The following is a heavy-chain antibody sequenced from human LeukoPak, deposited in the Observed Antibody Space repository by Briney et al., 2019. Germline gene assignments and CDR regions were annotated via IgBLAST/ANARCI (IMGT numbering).Heavy chain of an antibody. V-gene: IGHV4-59*01. J-gene: IGHJ4*02. D-gene: IGHD4-11*01. CDR3: ASHDYSNSNFDY. Sequence: SETLSLTCTVSGGSISSYYWSWIRQPPGKGLEWIGYIYYSGSTNYNPSLKSRVTISVDTSKNQFSLKLGSVTAADTAVYYCASHDYSNSNFDYWGQGTLVTVSS. CDR1: GGSISSYY. CDR2: IYYSGST.